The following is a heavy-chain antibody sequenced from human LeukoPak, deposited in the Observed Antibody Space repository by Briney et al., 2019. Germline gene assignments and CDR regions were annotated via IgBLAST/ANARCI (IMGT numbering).Heavy chain of an antibody. V-gene: IGHV5-51*01. Sequence: GESLKISCKGSGYSFTSYWIGWVRQMPGKGLEWMGIIYPGDSDTRYSRSFQGQVTISADKSISTAYLQWSSLKASDTAMYYCERRSSYYYDSSGIRDAFDIWGQGTMVTVSS. CDR1: GYSFTSYW. CDR2: IYPGDSDT. D-gene: IGHD3-22*01. J-gene: IGHJ3*02. CDR3: ERRSSYYYDSSGIRDAFDI.